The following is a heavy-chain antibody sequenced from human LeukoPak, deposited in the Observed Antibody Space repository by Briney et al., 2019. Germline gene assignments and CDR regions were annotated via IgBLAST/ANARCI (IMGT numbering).Heavy chain of an antibody. CDR1: GYTFTSYG. CDR2: ISAYNGNT. D-gene: IGHD3-10*01. CDR3: ARDETMVQGVIYGLPDY. Sequence: ASVKVSCEASGYTFTSYGISWVRQAPGQGLEWMGWISAYNGNTNYAQKLQGRVTMTTDTSTSTAYMELRSLRSDDTAVYYCARDETMVQGVIYGLPDYWGQGTLVTVSS. V-gene: IGHV1-18*01. J-gene: IGHJ4*02.